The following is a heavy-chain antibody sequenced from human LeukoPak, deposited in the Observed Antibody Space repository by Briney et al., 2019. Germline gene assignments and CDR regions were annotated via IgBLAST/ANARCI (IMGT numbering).Heavy chain of an antibody. CDR2: LNWDGGTT. V-gene: IGHV3-20*04. J-gene: IGHJ4*02. D-gene: IGHD4-17*01. Sequence: GGSLRLSCAASGFTFGDYGMSWVRHAPGKGLEWVSGLNWDGGTTGHADSVKGRFTISRDNAKNSLYLQMNSLRAEDTALYYCARAQTYGDYRLLLDYWGQGTLVTVSS. CDR1: GFTFGDYG. CDR3: ARAQTYGDYRLLLDY.